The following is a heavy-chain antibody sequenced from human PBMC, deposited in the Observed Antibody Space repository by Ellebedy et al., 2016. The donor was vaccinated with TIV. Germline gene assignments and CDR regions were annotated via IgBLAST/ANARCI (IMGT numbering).Heavy chain of an antibody. CDR2: FIPILGIA. V-gene: IGHV1-69*04. J-gene: IGHJ6*02. CDR3: SRTHTAMIENNYGMDG. Sequence: AASVKVSCKASAGTFSSYAINWVRHAPAQGLQWMGRFIPILGIANYAQKFQDRVTIISDKSTSTAFMELSSLRSEDTAVYYCSRTHTAMIENNYGMDGWGQGTTVTVSS. CDR1: AGTFSSYA. D-gene: IGHD5-18*01.